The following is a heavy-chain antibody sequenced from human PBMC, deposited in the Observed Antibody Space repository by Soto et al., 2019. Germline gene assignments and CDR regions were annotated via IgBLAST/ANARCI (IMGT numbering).Heavy chain of an antibody. Sequence: PGGSLRLSCAASGFTFSTYAMNWVRQAPGKGLEWVSCISDSGDYTNYADSVKGRFTISRDNSKNTLSLQMNSLRAEDTAVYYCAKGRTTGARKLDYWGQGTLVTVSS. CDR2: ISDSGDYT. CDR3: AKGRTTGARKLDY. D-gene: IGHD2-2*01. CDR1: GFTFSTYA. J-gene: IGHJ4*02. V-gene: IGHV3-23*01.